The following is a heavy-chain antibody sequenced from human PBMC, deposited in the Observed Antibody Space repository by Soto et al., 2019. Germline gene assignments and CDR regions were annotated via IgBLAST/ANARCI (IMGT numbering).Heavy chain of an antibody. Sequence: RRLACAASGFTFNSYGMHWVRQAPGKGLEWVSGISGSGISTHYADSVKGRFTVSRDNSKNTLYLQMNSLRAEDTAVYNCAKEPVDHGWYFDLWGRGTLVTVSS. V-gene: IGHV3-23*01. CDR1: GFTFNSYG. CDR3: AKEPVDHGWYFDL. CDR2: ISGSGIST. J-gene: IGHJ2*01.